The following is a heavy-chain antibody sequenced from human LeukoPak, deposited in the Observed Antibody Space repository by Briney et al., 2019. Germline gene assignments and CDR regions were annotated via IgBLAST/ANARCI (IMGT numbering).Heavy chain of an antibody. D-gene: IGHD1-1*01. Sequence: ASVKVSCKASGGTFSSYAISWVRQAPGQGLEWMGGIIPIFGTANYAQKFQGRVTITADESTSTAYMELSSLRSEDTAVYYCTTDLLGWWNDPDAFDIWGQGTMVTVSS. V-gene: IGHV1-69*13. J-gene: IGHJ3*02. CDR1: GGTFSSYA. CDR3: TTDLLGWWNDPDAFDI. CDR2: IIPIFGTA.